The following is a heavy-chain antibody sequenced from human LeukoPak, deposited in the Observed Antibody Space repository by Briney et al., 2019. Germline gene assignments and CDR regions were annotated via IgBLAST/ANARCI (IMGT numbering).Heavy chain of an antibody. D-gene: IGHD6-13*01. CDR3: ARHSSRIDFDY. J-gene: IGHJ4*02. CDR1: GGSISSSSYY. Sequence: PSETLSLTCTASGGSISSSSYYWGWIRQPPGKGQEWIGSIYYSGSTYYNPSLKSRVTISVDTSKNQFSLNLSSVTAADTAVYYCARHSSRIDFDYWGQGTLVTVSS. CDR2: IYYSGST. V-gene: IGHV4-39*01.